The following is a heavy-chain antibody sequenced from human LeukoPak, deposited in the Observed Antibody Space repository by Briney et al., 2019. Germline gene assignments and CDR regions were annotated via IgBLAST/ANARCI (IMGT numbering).Heavy chain of an antibody. CDR1: GGSISSYY. J-gene: IGHJ4*02. D-gene: IGHD2-2*01. CDR3: ARQPRGCSSTSCYHFGY. V-gene: IGHV4-4*09. Sequence: SETLSLTCTVSGGSISSYYWSWIRQPPGKGLEWIGYIYTSGSTNYNPSLKSRVTISVDTSKNQFSLKLSSVTAADTAVYYCARQPRGCSSTSCYHFGYWGQGTLVTVSS. CDR2: IYTSGST.